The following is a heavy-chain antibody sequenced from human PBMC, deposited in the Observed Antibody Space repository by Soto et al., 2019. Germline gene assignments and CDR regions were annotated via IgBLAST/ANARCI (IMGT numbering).Heavy chain of an antibody. CDR3: ARDGGPTYYYDSSGYSPGVGMDV. CDR1: GGSISSGDYY. Sequence: SETLSLTCTVSGGSISSGDYYWSWIRQPPGKGLEWIGYIYYSGSTYYNPSLKSRVTISVDTSKNQFSLKLSSVTAADTAVYYCARDGGPTYYYDSSGYSPGVGMDVWGQGTTVTVSS. D-gene: IGHD3-22*01. CDR2: IYYSGST. V-gene: IGHV4-30-4*01. J-gene: IGHJ6*02.